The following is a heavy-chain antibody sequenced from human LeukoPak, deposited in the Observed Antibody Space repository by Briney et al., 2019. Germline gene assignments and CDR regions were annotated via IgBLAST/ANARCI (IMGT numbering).Heavy chain of an antibody. D-gene: IGHD3-10*01. CDR3: ASSYGSGSTYYYYGMDV. J-gene: IGHJ6*02. V-gene: IGHV1-18*01. CDR1: GYTFTSYG. Sequence: ASVKVSCKASGYTFTSYGISWVRQAPGQGLEWMGWISAYNGNTNYAQKLQGRVTMTTDTSTSTAYMELRSLRSDDTAVYYCASSYGSGSTYYYYGMDVWAKGPRSPSP. CDR2: ISAYNGNT.